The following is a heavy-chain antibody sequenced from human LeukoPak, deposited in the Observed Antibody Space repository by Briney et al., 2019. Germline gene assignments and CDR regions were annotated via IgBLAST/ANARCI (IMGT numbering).Heavy chain of an antibody. CDR3: TTTPLWLAFDY. J-gene: IGHJ4*02. D-gene: IGHD6-19*01. Sequence: PSETLSLTCTVSADSINTVSGFYWSWIRQPPGKGLEWIGSLFNSGTTNYNPSLRGRATMSVDMSKSQLSLKLRSVTAADTAMYYCTTTPLWLAFDYWGQGALVTVSS. CDR1: ADSINTVSGFY. CDR2: LFNSGTT. V-gene: IGHV4-61*08.